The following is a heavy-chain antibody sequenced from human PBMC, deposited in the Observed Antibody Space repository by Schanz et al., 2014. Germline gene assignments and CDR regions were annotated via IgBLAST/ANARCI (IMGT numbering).Heavy chain of an antibody. CDR2: IGSRGDT. Sequence: EVQLVESGGCLVQPGGSLRLSCAASGFTLSSYSINWVRQAPGKGLEWVSYIGSRGDTYSADSVKGRFTISRDNAKNSVDLQMNSLRDDDTAVYYCARGRSYLFYWGQGTLVTVSS. V-gene: IGHV3-48*02. CDR3: ARGRSYLFY. J-gene: IGHJ4*02. CDR1: GFTLSSYS. D-gene: IGHD1-26*01.